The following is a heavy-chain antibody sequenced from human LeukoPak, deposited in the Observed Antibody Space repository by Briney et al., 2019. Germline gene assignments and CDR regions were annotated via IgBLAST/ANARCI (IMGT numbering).Heavy chain of an antibody. CDR3: ARDVGSSGWSLGDY. V-gene: IGHV3-64*01. Sequence: GGSLRLSCAASGFAFGSYAMHWVRQAPGKGLEYVSSVSSSGGTTYYANSVKGRFTISRDNSKNTLYLQMGSLRAEDMAVYYCARDVGSSGWSLGDYWGQGTLVTVSS. J-gene: IGHJ4*02. D-gene: IGHD6-19*01. CDR2: VSSSGGTT. CDR1: GFAFGSYA.